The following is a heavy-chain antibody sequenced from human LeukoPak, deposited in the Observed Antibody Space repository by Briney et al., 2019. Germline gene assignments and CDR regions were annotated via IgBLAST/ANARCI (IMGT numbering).Heavy chain of an antibody. J-gene: IGHJ4*02. CDR3: ARHSLSGRGWLPFRYYFDY. V-gene: IGHV5-51*01. Sequence: GEPLEISCKASGYSFTSYWIRWVRQMPGKGLGGMGIIYPGDSYTRYSPSFQGQVTISADKSISTAYLQWSSLKASDTAMYYCARHSLSGRGWLPFRYYFDYWGQGTLVTVSS. CDR2: IYPGDSYT. CDR1: GYSFTSYW. D-gene: IGHD5-24*01.